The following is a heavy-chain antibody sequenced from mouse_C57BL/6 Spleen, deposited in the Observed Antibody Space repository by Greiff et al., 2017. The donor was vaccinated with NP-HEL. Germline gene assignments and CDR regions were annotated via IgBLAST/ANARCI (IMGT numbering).Heavy chain of an antibody. D-gene: IGHD2-4*01. J-gene: IGHJ4*01. Sequence: VKLKESGPGLVAPSQSLSITCTVSGFSLTSYAISWVRQPPGKGLEWLGVIWTGGGTNYNSALKSRLSISKDNSKSQVFLKMNSLQTDDTARYYCARYDYDPLDTAMDYWGQGTSVTVSS. CDR3: ARYDYDPLDTAMDY. CDR2: IWTGGGT. V-gene: IGHV2-9-1*01. CDR1: GFSLTSYA.